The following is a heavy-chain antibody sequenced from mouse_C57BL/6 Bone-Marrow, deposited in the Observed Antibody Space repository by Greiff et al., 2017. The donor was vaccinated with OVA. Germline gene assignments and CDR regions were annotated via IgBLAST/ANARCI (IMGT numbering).Heavy chain of an antibody. V-gene: IGHV1-43*01. CDR1: GYSFTGYY. D-gene: IGHD3-2*02. CDR3: ARLGWALGY. J-gene: IGHJ4*01. Sequence: EVQLQESGPELVKPGASVKISCKASGYSFTGYYMHWVKQSSEKSLEWIGEINPSTGGTSYNQKFKGKATLTVDKSSSTAYMQLKSLTSEDSAVYYCARLGWALGYWGQGTSVTVSS. CDR2: INPSTGGT.